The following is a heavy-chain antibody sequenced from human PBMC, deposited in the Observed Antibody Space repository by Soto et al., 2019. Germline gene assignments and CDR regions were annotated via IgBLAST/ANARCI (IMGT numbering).Heavy chain of an antibody. J-gene: IGHJ5*02. CDR1: GYTFTIYT. V-gene: IGHV1-3*01. CDR2: ITAGNGNT. D-gene: IGHD6-19*01. Sequence: ASVKVSCKASGYTFTIYTMHWVRQAPGQRLEWMGWITAGNGNTKYSQKFQGRVTITRDTSASTVYMELNSLTSEDTAVYYCARTAGPTPFDPWGQGTPVTVSS. CDR3: ARTAGPTPFDP.